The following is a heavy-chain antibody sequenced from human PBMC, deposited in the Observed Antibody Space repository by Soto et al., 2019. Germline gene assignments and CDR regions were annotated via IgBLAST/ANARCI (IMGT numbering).Heavy chain of an antibody. CDR2: ISSSSSTI. J-gene: IGHJ6*02. D-gene: IGHD6-6*01. V-gene: IGHV3-48*01. Sequence: GQGLEWVSYISSSSSTIYYADSVKGRFTINPDTSKNQFSLQLNSVTPEDTAVYYCARDRSIAARRYYYYGMDVWGQGTTVTVSS. CDR3: ARDRSIAARRYYYYGMDV.